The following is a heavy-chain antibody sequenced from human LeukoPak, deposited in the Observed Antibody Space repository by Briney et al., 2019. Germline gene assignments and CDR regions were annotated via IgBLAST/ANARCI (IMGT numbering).Heavy chain of an antibody. CDR1: GYTFINYW. CDR3: ARHDGPRCTGASCYDGMDV. Sequence: GESLKISCKGSGYTFINYWIGWVRQMPGKGLEWMGIIYPGDSDTRYSPSFQGQVTISADKSSSTAYLQWSSLKASDTAMYYCARHDGPRCTGASCYDGMDVWGQGTTVTVSS. CDR2: IYPGDSDT. V-gene: IGHV5-51*01. J-gene: IGHJ6*02. D-gene: IGHD2-8*02.